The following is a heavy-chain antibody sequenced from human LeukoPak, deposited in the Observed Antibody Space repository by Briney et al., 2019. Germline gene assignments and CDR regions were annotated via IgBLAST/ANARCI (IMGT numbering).Heavy chain of an antibody. Sequence: SETLSHTCTVSGGSISTYYWSWIRQPPGKGLEWIGEINHSGSTNYNPSLKSRVTISVDTSKNQFSLKLSSVTAADTAVYYCARRRWFGVFDYWGQGTLVTVSS. CDR2: INHSGST. J-gene: IGHJ4*02. D-gene: IGHD3-10*01. CDR1: GGSISTYY. V-gene: IGHV4-34*01. CDR3: ARRRWFGVFDY.